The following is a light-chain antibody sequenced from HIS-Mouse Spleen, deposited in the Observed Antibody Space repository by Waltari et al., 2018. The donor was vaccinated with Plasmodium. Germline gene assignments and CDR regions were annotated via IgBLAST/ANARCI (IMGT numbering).Light chain of an antibody. CDR3: NSRDSSGNHQV. V-gene: IGLV3-19*01. CDR2: GKN. CDR1: NLRSYY. J-gene: IGLJ3*02. Sequence: SSELTQDPAVPVALGQPFRITCQGQNLRSYYACWYQQKPGQATVLGIYGKNNRPSVIPDRFSGSSSGNTASLTITGAQAEDEADYYCNSRDSSGNHQVFGGGTKLTVL.